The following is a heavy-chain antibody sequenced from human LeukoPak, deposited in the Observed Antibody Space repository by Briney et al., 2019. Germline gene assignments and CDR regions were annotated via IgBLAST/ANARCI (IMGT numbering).Heavy chain of an antibody. CDR3: ARDPYSSSSSWFDP. J-gene: IGHJ5*02. Sequence: GASVKVSCKASGGTFSSYAISWVRQAPGQGLEWMGGIIPIFGTANYAQKFQGRVTITTDESTSTAYMELSSLRSEDTAVYYCARDPYSSSSSWFDPWGQGTLVTVSS. V-gene: IGHV1-69*05. CDR1: GGTFSSYA. D-gene: IGHD6-6*01. CDR2: IIPIFGTA.